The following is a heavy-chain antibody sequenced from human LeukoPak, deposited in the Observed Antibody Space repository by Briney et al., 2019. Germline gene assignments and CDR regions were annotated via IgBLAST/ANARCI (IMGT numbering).Heavy chain of an antibody. Sequence: GGSLRLSCAASGFTFVSYWMHWVRQAPGKGLVWVSRINGYGSSTDFADSEKGRFTISRDNAKNTLYLQMNSLRAEDTAVYYCARDAPGNTALDYWGQGTLVTVSS. CDR1: GFTFVSYW. D-gene: IGHD5-18*01. CDR3: ARDAPGNTALDY. CDR2: INGYGSST. J-gene: IGHJ4*02. V-gene: IGHV3-74*01.